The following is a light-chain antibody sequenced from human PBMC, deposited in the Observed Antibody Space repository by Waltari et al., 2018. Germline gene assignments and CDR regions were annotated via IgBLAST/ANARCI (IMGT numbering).Light chain of an antibody. V-gene: IGLV3-21*04. Sequence: SYVLTQPPSVSVAPGETARITCGGDNIGSYSVHWYQQKPRQAPVLVIFYDSDRPSGLPARFSGSNPGNTATRTITSVEAGDEARYYCQVWHPDIDPGVFGTGTEVTVL. J-gene: IGLJ1*01. CDR1: NIGSYS. CDR3: QVWHPDIDPGV. CDR2: YDS.